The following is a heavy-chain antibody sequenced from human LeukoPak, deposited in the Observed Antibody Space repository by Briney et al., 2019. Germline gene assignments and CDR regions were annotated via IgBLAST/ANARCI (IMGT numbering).Heavy chain of an antibody. V-gene: IGHV4-59*01. J-gene: IGHJ4*02. CDR1: GGSISSYY. D-gene: IGHD5-18*01. CDR3: ARENPVDTAIDY. CDR2: IYYSGST. Sequence: SETLSLTCTVSGGSISSYYWSWIRQPPGKGLEWIGYIYYSGSTNYNPSLKGRVTISVDTSKNQFSLKLSSVTAADTAVYYCARENPVDTAIDYWGQGTLVTVSS.